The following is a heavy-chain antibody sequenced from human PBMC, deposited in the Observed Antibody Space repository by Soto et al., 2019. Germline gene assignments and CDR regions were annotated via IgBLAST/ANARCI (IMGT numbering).Heavy chain of an antibody. V-gene: IGHV1-69*04. CDR2: IIPILGIA. CDR3: AREVVPAVYTAQSPSSFDY. J-gene: IGHJ4*02. Sequence: GASVKVSCKASGGTFSSYTTSWVRQAPGQGLEWMGRIIPILGIANYAQKFQGRVTITADKSTSTAYMELSSLRSEDTAVYYCAREVVPAVYTAQSPSSFDYWGQGTLVTVSP. CDR1: GGTFSSYT. D-gene: IGHD2-2*01.